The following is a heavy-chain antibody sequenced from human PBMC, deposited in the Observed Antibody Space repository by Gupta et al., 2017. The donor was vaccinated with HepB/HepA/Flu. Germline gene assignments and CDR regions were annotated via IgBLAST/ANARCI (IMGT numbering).Heavy chain of an antibody. D-gene: IGHD3-3*01. Sequence: QVQLVDSGAAVVQPGRSLRLSCAASGLTFSSYGMHWVRQAPGKGLEWVAVISYDGSNKYDADSVKGRFTISRDNSKNTLYLQMNSLRAEDTAVYYGAKDFWSGCLDYWGQGALVTVSS. CDR2: ISYDGSNK. V-gene: IGHV3-30*18. J-gene: IGHJ4*02. CDR3: AKDFWSGCLDY. CDR1: GLTFSSYG.